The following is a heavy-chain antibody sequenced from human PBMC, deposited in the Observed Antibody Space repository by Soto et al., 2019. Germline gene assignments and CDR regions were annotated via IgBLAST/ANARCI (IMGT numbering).Heavy chain of an antibody. D-gene: IGHD3-22*01. CDR3: VRDDSFRDSSAP. Sequence: GGSLRLSLAASGFTFSNGVMHWVRQAPDRGLEWVAAMWYDESRTFYAESVKGRFTISRDDSRKTLYLEMNTLRVDDTGVYYCVRDDSFRDSSAPWGRGTLVTVSS. V-gene: IGHV3-33*01. J-gene: IGHJ5*02. CDR1: GFTFSNGV. CDR2: MWYDESRT.